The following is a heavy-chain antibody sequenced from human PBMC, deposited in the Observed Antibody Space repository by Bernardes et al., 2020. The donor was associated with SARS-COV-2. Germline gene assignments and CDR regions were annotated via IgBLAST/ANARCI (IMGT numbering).Heavy chain of an antibody. CDR3: ARVEQQLGWFDP. CDR2: ISSSSSYI. Sequence: GWSLIRSCAASGFTFSSYSMNWVRQAPGKGLEWVSSISSSSSYIYYADSVKGRFTISRDNAKNSLYLQMNSLRAEDTAVYYCARVEQQLGWFDPWGQGTLVTVSS. CDR1: GFTFSSYS. V-gene: IGHV3-21*01. D-gene: IGHD6-13*01. J-gene: IGHJ5*02.